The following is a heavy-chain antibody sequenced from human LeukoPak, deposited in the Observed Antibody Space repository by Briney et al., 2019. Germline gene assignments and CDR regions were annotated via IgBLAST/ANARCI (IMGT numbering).Heavy chain of an antibody. D-gene: IGHD3-10*02. CDR3: AELGITMIGGV. Sequence: GSLRLSCAASGFTFSSYEMDWVRQAPGKGLEWVSYISSSGSTIYYADSVKGRFTISRDNARNSLYLQMNSLRAEDTAVYYCAELGITMIGGVWGKGTTVTISS. J-gene: IGHJ6*04. CDR2: ISSSGSTI. CDR1: GFTFSSYE. V-gene: IGHV3-48*03.